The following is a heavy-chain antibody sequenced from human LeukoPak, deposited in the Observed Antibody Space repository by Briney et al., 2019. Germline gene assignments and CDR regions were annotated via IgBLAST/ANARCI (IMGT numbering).Heavy chain of an antibody. Sequence: PSETLSLTCTVSGGSISSYYWSWIRQPAGKGLEWIGRIYTSGGTNYNPSLKSRVTMSVDTSKNQFSLKLSSVTAADTAVYYCARGVITMVRGVIGYYYYYMDVWGKGTTVTVSS. V-gene: IGHV4-4*07. D-gene: IGHD3-10*01. CDR3: ARGVITMVRGVIGYYYYYMDV. J-gene: IGHJ6*03. CDR2: IYTSGGT. CDR1: GGSISSYY.